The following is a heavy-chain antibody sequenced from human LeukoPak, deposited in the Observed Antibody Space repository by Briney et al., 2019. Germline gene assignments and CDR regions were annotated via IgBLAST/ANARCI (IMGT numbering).Heavy chain of an antibody. J-gene: IGHJ3*02. D-gene: IGHD2-21*02. Sequence: GGSLRLSCAACGFTFSYFYMSGVRQAPGKGLEWVSALSDSGTSTYYADSVKGRFTISRDNSKNTLHLQMNSLRAEDTAIYYCAKDRLTLDAFDIWGQGTMVTVSS. V-gene: IGHV3-23*01. CDR2: LSDSGTST. CDR1: GFTFSYFY. CDR3: AKDRLTLDAFDI.